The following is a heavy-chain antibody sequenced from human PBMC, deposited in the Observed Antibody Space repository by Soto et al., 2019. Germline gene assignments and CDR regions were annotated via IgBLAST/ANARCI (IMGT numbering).Heavy chain of an antibody. J-gene: IGHJ6*02. CDR1: GFTFSNAW. CDR3: TTAFYCSSTSCYNPLYYGMDV. Sequence: GGSLRLSCAASGFTFSNAWMSWVRQAPGKGLEWVGRIKSKTDGGTTDYAAPVKGRFTISRDDSKNTLYLQMNSLKTEDTAVYYCTTAFYCSSTSCYNPLYYGMDVWGQGTTVTVSS. CDR2: IKSKTDGGTT. V-gene: IGHV3-15*01. D-gene: IGHD2-2*02.